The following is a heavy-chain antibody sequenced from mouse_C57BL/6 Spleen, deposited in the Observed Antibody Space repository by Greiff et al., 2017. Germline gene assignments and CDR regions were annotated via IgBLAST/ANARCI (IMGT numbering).Heavy chain of an antibody. CDR1: GYTFTDHT. J-gene: IGHJ2*01. V-gene: IGHV1-78*01. Sequence: VQLQESDAELVKPGASVKISCKVSGYTFTDHTIHWMKQRPEQGLEWIGYIYPRDGSTKYNEKFKGKATLTADKSSSTAYMQLNSLTSEDSAVYFCARQRDGYYGYFDYWGQGTTLTVSS. CDR3: ARQRDGYYGYFDY. D-gene: IGHD2-3*01. CDR2: IYPRDGST.